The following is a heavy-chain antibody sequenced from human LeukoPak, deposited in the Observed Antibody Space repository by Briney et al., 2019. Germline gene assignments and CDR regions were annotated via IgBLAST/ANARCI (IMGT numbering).Heavy chain of an antibody. CDR2: IYSGGST. CDR1: GFTFSSFG. CDR3: ARERFDDYGDYYFDY. D-gene: IGHD4-17*01. V-gene: IGHV3-53*01. Sequence: GGSLRLSCAASGFTFSSFGMSWVRQAPGKGLEWVSVIYSGGSTYYADSVKGRFTISRDNSKNTLYLQMNSLRAEDTAVYYRARERFDDYGDYYFDYWGQGTLVTVSS. J-gene: IGHJ4*02.